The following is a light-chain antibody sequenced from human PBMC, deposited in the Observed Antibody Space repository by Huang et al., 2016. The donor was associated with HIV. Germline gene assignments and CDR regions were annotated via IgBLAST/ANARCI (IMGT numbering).Light chain of an antibody. CDR3: QQCGSPTWT. CDR2: GAS. Sequence: EIVLTQSPGTLSLSPGDRATLSCRASQFVANAYVAWYQHKPGQSPRLLIYGASMRAAGIPDRFSGSGFGTDFTLTISRPEPDDFAVYFCQQCGSPTWTFGQGTKVEIK. V-gene: IGKV3-20*01. CDR1: QFVANAY. J-gene: IGKJ1*01.